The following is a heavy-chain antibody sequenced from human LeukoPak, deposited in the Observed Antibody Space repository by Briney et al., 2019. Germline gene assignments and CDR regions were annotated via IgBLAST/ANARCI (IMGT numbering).Heavy chain of an antibody. CDR1: GGSISSYY. V-gene: IGHV4-4*07. J-gene: IGHJ4*02. Sequence: SETLSLTCTVPGGSISSYYWSWIRQPAGKGLEWIGRIYTSGSTNYNPSLKSRVTMSVDTSKNQFSLKLSSVTAADTAVYYCGRDEIYDSSGYYTLFDYWGQGTLVTVSS. D-gene: IGHD3-22*01. CDR2: IYTSGST. CDR3: GRDEIYDSSGYYTLFDY.